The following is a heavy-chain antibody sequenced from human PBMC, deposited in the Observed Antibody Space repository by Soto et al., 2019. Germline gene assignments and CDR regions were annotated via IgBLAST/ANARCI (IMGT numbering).Heavy chain of an antibody. J-gene: IGHJ6*02. CDR3: ARVSGRYYYGMDV. Sequence: PSETLSLTCTVSGGSISSFYWSWIRQPPGKGLEWIGYLYNSGSTNYNPSLESRVTISVDTSKNQFSLNLRSVTAADTAVYFCARVSGRYYYGMDVWGQGTTVTVSS. CDR2: LYNSGST. CDR1: GGSISSFY. D-gene: IGHD1-26*01. V-gene: IGHV4-59*01.